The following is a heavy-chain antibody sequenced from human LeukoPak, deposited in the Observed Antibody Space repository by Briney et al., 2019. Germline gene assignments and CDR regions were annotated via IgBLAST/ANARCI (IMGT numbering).Heavy chain of an antibody. CDR2: INHSGST. V-gene: IGHV4-34*01. J-gene: IGHJ4*02. CDR1: GGSFSGYY. Sequence: SETLSLTCAVYGGSFSGYYWSWIRQPPGKGLEWIGEINHSGSTNYNPSLKSRVTISVDTSKNQFSPKLSSVTAADTAVYYCARGLRLSGYNSHWGQGTLVTVSS. CDR3: ARGLRLSGYNSH. D-gene: IGHD5-12*01.